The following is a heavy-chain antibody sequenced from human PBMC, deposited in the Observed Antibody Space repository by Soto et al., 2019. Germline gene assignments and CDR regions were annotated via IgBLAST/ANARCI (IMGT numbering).Heavy chain of an antibody. CDR3: ARVRFSGYDSDY. V-gene: IGHV4-34*01. CDR2: INHSGST. CDR1: GGSFSGYY. Sequence: SETLSLTCAVYGGSFSGYYWSWIRQPPGKGLEWIGEINHSGSTNYNPSLKSRVTISVDTSKNQFSLKLSSVTAADTAVYYCARVRFSGYDSDYWGQGTLVTVSS. D-gene: IGHD5-12*01. J-gene: IGHJ4*02.